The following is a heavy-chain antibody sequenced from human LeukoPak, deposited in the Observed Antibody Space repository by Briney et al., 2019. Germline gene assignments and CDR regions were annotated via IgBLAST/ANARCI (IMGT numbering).Heavy chain of an antibody. CDR2: INPNSGGT. V-gene: IGHV1-2*04. D-gene: IGHD3-16*02. Sequence: ASVRVSCKASGYTLTAYYLHWVRQAPGRGLEWMGWINPNSGGTNYAQKFKGWVTLTRDTSINTTYMELSRLASDVTAVYFCARGTPGSYLGYWGQGTLVTVSS. CDR3: ARGTPGSYLGY. J-gene: IGHJ4*02. CDR1: GYTLTAYY.